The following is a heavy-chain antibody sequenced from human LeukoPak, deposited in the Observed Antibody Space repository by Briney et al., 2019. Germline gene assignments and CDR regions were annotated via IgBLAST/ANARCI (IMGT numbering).Heavy chain of an antibody. CDR3: ARAVCSSTSCPQEYNWFDP. CDR2: ISSSGSTI. D-gene: IGHD2-2*01. CDR1: GFTFSDYY. Sequence: GGSLRLSCAASGFTFSDYYMSWIRQASGKGLEWVSYISSSGSTIYYADSVKGRFTISRDNAKNSLYLQMNSLRAEDTAVYYCARAVCSSTSCPQEYNWFDPWGQGTLVTVSS. V-gene: IGHV3-11*01. J-gene: IGHJ5*02.